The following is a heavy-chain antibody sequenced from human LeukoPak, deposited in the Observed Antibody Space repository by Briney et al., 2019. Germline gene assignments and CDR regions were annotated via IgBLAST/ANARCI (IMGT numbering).Heavy chain of an antibody. CDR1: GFTFSSYE. CDR2: ISSSGSTI. CDR3: ARTPRIAAAGNYYYYGMDV. Sequence: GGSLRLSCAASGFTFSSYEMSWVRQAPGKGLEWVSYISSSGSTIYYADPVKGRFTISRDNAKNSLYLQMNSLRAEDTAVYYCARTPRIAAAGNYYYYGMDVWGQGTTVTVSS. J-gene: IGHJ6*02. V-gene: IGHV3-48*03. D-gene: IGHD6-13*01.